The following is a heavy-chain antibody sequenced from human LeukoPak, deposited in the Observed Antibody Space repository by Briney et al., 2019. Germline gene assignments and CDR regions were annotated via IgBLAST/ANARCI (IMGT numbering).Heavy chain of an antibody. CDR2: IIPIFGTA. CDR3: ARPKVYGAVEPYYFDY. Sequence: AVKVSCKASGGTFSSYAISWVRQAPGQGLEWMGGIIPIFGTANYAQKFQGRVTITTDESTSTAYMERSSLRSEDTAVYYCARPKVYGAVEPYYFDYWGQGTLVAVSS. D-gene: IGHD4-17*01. V-gene: IGHV1-69*05. J-gene: IGHJ4*02. CDR1: GGTFSSYA.